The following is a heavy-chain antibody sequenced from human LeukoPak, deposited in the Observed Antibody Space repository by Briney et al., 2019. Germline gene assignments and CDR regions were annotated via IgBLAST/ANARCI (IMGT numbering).Heavy chain of an antibody. Sequence: PSETLSLTCTVSGGSISSYYWSWIRQPPRKGLEWIGYIYYSGSTNYNPSLKSRVTISVDTSKNQFSLKLSSVTAADTAVYYCARERGRDGYNYPFDYWGQGTLVTVSS. CDR3: ARERGRDGYNYPFDY. CDR1: GGSISSYY. V-gene: IGHV4-59*01. J-gene: IGHJ4*02. CDR2: IYYSGST. D-gene: IGHD5-24*01.